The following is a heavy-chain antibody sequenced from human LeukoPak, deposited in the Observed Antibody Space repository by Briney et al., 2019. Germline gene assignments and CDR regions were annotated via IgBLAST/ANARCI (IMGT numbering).Heavy chain of an antibody. CDR2: ISYDGSNK. D-gene: IGHD5-18*01. CDR1: GFTFSSYA. CDR3: ASILWLSYFDY. Sequence: GSLRLSCAASGFTFSSYAMHWVRQAPGKGLEWVAVISYDGSNKYYADSVKGRFTISRDNSKNTLYLQMNSLRAEDTAVYYCASILWLSYFDYWGQGTLVTVSS. J-gene: IGHJ4*02. V-gene: IGHV3-30*04.